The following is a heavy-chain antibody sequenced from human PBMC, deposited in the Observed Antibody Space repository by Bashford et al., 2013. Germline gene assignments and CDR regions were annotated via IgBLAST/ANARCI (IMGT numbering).Heavy chain of an antibody. V-gene: IGHV4-39*01. D-gene: IGHD2-2*02. CDR3: ARGILYCSSTRCYITYIDY. CDR2: IYYSGST. Sequence: WFRQAPGKGLEWIGSIYYSGSTYYNPSLKSRVTISVDASKNQFSLKLSSVTAADTAVYYCARGILYCSSTRCYITYIDYWGQGALVTVSS. J-gene: IGHJ4*02.